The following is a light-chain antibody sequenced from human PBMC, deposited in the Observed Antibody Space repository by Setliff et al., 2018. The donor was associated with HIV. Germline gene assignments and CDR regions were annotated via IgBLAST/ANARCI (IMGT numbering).Light chain of an antibody. V-gene: IGLV2-23*02. CDR2: DVT. CDR1: SSDVGAYNY. Sequence: VLTQPASVSGSPGQSITISCTGTSSDVGAYNYVSWYQQHPGTAPKLIIYDVTKRPSGVSNRFSGSKSGNTASLTISGLQAEDEADYYCCSYAGSSTVVFGGGTKGTVL. CDR3: CSYAGSSTVV. J-gene: IGLJ2*01.